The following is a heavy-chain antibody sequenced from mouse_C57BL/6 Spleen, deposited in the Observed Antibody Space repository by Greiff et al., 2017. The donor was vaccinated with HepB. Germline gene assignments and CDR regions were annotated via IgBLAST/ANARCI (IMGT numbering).Heavy chain of an antibody. CDR1: GFTFSSYG. Sequence: EVKLMESGGDLVKPGGSLKLSCAASGFTFSSYGLSWVRQTPDKRLEWVATISSGGSYTYYPDSVKGRFTISRDNAKNTLYLQMSSLKSEDTAMYYCARHWDPMDYWGQGTSVTVSS. CDR2: ISSGGSYT. D-gene: IGHD4-1*01. CDR3: ARHWDPMDY. V-gene: IGHV5-6*01. J-gene: IGHJ4*01.